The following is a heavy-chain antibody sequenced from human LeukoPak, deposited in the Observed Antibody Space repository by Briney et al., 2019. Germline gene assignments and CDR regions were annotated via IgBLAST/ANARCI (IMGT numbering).Heavy chain of an antibody. CDR1: GYTLTELS. J-gene: IGHJ4*02. Sequence: ASVKVSCKVSGYTLTELSMHWVRQALGKGLEWMGGFDPEDGETIYAQKFQGRVTMTEDTSTDTAYMELSSLRSEDTAVYYCATEFYDSSGYYNGFDYWGQGTLVTVSS. CDR2: FDPEDGET. D-gene: IGHD3-22*01. CDR3: ATEFYDSSGYYNGFDY. V-gene: IGHV1-24*01.